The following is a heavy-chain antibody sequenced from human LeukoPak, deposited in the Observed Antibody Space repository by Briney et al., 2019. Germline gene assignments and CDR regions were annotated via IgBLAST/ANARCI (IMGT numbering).Heavy chain of an antibody. D-gene: IGHD3-16*02. J-gene: IGHJ6*04. V-gene: IGHV1-8*01. Sequence: SVKASCKASGYDVSRYSSNWWRLAPGQALEWMEWIDPNNGDTDYAQNFQGRVTMTRDTSTSTAYMELRSLRSDDTAVYYCARDLYDYVWGSYRYWDVWGKGTTVTISS. CDR3: ARDLYDYVWGSYRYWDV. CDR2: IDPNNGDT. CDR1: GYDVSRYS.